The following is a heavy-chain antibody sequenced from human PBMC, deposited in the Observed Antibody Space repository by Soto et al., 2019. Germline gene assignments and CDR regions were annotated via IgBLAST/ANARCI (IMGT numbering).Heavy chain of an antibody. Sequence: LRLSCEGSGFTFNIHWMTWVRQAPRKGLEWVASIKHDGTEEYYVDSVKGRFTISRDNARNSVFLQLNSLRAEDTAVYYCARDSRGANFDHWGQGALVTVSS. CDR3: ARDSRGANFDH. J-gene: IGHJ4*02. CDR1: GFTFNIHW. D-gene: IGHD2-15*01. CDR2: IKHDGTEE. V-gene: IGHV3-7*01.